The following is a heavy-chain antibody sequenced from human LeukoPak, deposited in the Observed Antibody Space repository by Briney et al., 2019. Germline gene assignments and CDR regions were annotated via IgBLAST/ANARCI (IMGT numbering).Heavy chain of an antibody. V-gene: IGHV3-23*01. Sequence: GGSLRLSCAASGFTFSSYAMSWVRQAPGKGLERVSGISGSGGSTSYVDSVKGRFTISRDNSKNTLFLQMNSLRAEDTAVYYCARQLASAGTSDWGQGILVTVSS. CDR3: ARQLASAGTSD. CDR2: ISGSGGST. CDR1: GFTFSSYA. J-gene: IGHJ4*02. D-gene: IGHD6-13*01.